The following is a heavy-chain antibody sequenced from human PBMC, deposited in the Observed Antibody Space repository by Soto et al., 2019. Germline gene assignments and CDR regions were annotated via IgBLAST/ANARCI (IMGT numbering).Heavy chain of an antibody. CDR2: ITKRTDGGTT. CDR1: GFTFSDFA. J-gene: IGHJ5*01. Sequence: PGGSLRLSCAASGFTFSDFAMNWVRQAPRKGLEWVGHITKRTDGGTTDYAAPVKGRFTISRDDSVNMVYLDMDSLVTDDTAVYYCRHAESDSWGQGTLVTVSS. V-gene: IGHV3-15*01. CDR3: RHAESDS.